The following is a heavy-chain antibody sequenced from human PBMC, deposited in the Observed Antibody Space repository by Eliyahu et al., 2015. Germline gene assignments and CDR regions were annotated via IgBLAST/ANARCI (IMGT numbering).Heavy chain of an antibody. V-gene: IGHV3-23*01. Sequence: EVQLLESGGGLVQPGGSLRLSCAAXGFTFSXYAMSWVRQAPGKGLEWVSAISGSGGSTYYADSVKGRFTISRDNSKNTLYLQMNSLRAEDTAVYYCAKDFKIRAVAGTIDYWGQGTLVTVSS. CDR3: AKDFKIRAVAGTIDY. D-gene: IGHD6-19*01. CDR1: GFTFSXYA. J-gene: IGHJ4*02. CDR2: ISGSGGST.